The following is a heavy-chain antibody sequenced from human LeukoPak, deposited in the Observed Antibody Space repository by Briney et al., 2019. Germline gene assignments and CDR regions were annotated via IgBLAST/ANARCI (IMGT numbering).Heavy chain of an antibody. Sequence: SETLSLTCTVSGGSISSYYWSWIRQPPGKGLEWIGYIYYSGSTNYNPSLKSRVTISVDTSKNQFSLKLSSVTAADTAVHYCARDLAHYYGSGRAFDIWGQGTMVTVSS. D-gene: IGHD3-10*01. CDR1: GGSISSYY. CDR3: ARDLAHYYGSGRAFDI. CDR2: IYYSGST. V-gene: IGHV4-59*01. J-gene: IGHJ3*02.